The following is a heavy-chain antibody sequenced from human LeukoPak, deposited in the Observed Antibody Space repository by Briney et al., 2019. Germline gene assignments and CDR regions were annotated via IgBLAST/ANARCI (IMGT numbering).Heavy chain of an antibody. CDR1: GGSISSGGYY. CDR3: ARGRRVGATPLDYYYYGMDV. D-gene: IGHD1-26*01. Sequence: SETLSLTCTVSGGSISSGGYYWSWIRQPPGKGLEWIGEINHSGSTNYNPSLKSRVTISVDTSKNQFSLKLSSVTAADTAVYYCARGRRVGATPLDYYYYGMDVWGQGTTVTVSS. J-gene: IGHJ6*02. V-gene: IGHV4-39*07. CDR2: INHSGST.